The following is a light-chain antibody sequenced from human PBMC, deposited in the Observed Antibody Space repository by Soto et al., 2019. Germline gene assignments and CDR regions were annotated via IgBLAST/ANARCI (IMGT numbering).Light chain of an antibody. J-gene: IGKJ4*01. CDR3: QQYDNLPPFT. V-gene: IGKV1-33*01. CDR1: QDISNY. CDR2: DAS. Sequence: DIQMTQSPSSLSASVGDRVTITCPASQDISNYLNWYQQKPGKAPKLLIYDASNLETGVPSRFSGSGSGTDFTFTISSLQPQDIVTYYCQQYDNLPPFTFGGGTKVEIK.